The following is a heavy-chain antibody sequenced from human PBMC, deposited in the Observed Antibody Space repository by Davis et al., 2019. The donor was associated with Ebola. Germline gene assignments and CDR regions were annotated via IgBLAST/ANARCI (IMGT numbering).Heavy chain of an antibody. CDR2: ISGSGGST. CDR1: GFTFNIYA. V-gene: IGHV3-23*01. Sequence: GESLKISCAASGFTFNIYAMSWVRQAPGKGLEWVSAISGSGGSTYYADSVKGRVTISRDNSKNTLYLQMNSLRAEDTAVYYCARGTCSGGNCYEVEYGGSMDVWGKGTTVTVSS. D-gene: IGHD2-15*01. CDR3: ARGTCSGGNCYEVEYGGSMDV. J-gene: IGHJ6*04.